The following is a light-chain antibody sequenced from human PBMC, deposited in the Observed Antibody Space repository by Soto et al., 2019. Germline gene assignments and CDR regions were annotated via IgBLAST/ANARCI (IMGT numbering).Light chain of an antibody. CDR1: QSVSSNH. J-gene: IGKJ1*01. CDR3: QQYGSSPQT. Sequence: ESVLTHSPGTLSLSPGARATLSCGASQSVSSNHLAWYQQKRGQPPRLLIYGASSRETGTPGRFSGSGSGTDFTLTITSLEPEDFAVYYCQQYGSSPQTFGQGTKVDIK. CDR2: GAS. V-gene: IGKV3-20*01.